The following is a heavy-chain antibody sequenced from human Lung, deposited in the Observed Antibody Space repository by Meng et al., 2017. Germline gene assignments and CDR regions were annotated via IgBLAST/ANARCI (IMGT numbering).Heavy chain of an antibody. Sequence: QGDVQESGPCMVRPSGTLSLTRAVSGGSISSDNWWSWVRQPPEKGLEWIGEIYHSGSTNYNPSLKSRITISVDKPKNQFSLTLSSVTAADTAVYYCTKNDFYCLGYWGQGTLVTVSS. J-gene: IGHJ4*02. CDR2: IYHSGST. CDR3: TKNDFYCLGY. CDR1: GGSISSDNW. V-gene: IGHV4-4*02. D-gene: IGHD2-21*01.